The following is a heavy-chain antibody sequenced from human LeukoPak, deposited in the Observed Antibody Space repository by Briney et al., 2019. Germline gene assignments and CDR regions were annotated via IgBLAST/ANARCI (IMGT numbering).Heavy chain of an antibody. CDR3: ARGGSYYIDY. CDR2: IYHSGST. CDR1: GYSISSGYY. J-gene: IGHJ4*02. Sequence: SETLSLTCSVSGYSISSGYYWGWIRQPPGKGLEWIGTIYHSGSTYYNPSLKSRVTVSLDTSKNQFSLKLSSVTAADTAVYYCARGGSYYIDYWGQGTLVTVSS. D-gene: IGHD1-26*01. V-gene: IGHV4-38-2*02.